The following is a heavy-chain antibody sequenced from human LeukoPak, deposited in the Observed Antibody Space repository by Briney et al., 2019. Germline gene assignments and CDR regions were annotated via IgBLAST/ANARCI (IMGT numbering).Heavy chain of an antibody. D-gene: IGHD1-14*01. J-gene: IGHJ4*02. Sequence: GGSLRLSCTASGFTFRNFAMTWVRQAPGKGLEWLSTIGGSDGTTDYADSVKGRFTISRDNSKNTLYLQINSLGADDTALYFCAKGGRRTFFDTWGPGALVTVSS. V-gene: IGHV3-23*01. CDR3: AKGGRRTFFDT. CDR2: IGGSDGTT. CDR1: GFTFRNFA.